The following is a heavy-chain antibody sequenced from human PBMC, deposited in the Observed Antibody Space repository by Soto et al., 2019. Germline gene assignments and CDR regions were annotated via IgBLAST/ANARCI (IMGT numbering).Heavy chain of an antibody. J-gene: IGHJ6*02. D-gene: IGHD6-6*01. Sequence: ASVKVSCQVSGYTLIELSMHWVRQAPGKGLEGMGGFDPEDGETIFAQKFQGRVTMTEDTSTDTAYMELSSLKSEDTAVYYCATAGQLAYYYYYGMDVWGQGTTVAVSS. CDR1: GYTLIELS. CDR2: FDPEDGET. V-gene: IGHV1-24*01. CDR3: ATAGQLAYYYYYGMDV.